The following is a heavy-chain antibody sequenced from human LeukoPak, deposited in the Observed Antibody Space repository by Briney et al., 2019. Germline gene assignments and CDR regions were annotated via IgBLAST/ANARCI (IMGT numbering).Heavy chain of an antibody. Sequence: PSETLSLTCTVSGGSISSSSYYWGWIRQPPGKGLVWIGSIYYSGSTYYNPSLKSRVTISVDTSKNQFSLKLSSVTAADTAVYYCARQRYDFWSGYYTDYYYYYYMDVWGKGTTVTVSS. D-gene: IGHD3-3*01. CDR3: ARQRYDFWSGYYTDYYYYYYMDV. V-gene: IGHV4-39*01. CDR1: GGSISSSSYY. J-gene: IGHJ6*03. CDR2: IYYSGST.